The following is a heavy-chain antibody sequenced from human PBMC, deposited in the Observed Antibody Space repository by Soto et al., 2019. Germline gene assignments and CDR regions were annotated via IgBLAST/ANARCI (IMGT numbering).Heavy chain of an antibody. Sequence: GGSLRVSWAASGFTFSYHNMNWVRQAPGKGLEWISYIPSGSGTIYYADSVKGRFTISRDNAKSSLYLQMNSLRAEDTAVYYCTREMGAPPARGFDYWGQGALVTVSS. CDR1: GFTFSYHN. CDR2: IPSGSGTI. D-gene: IGHD2-8*01. CDR3: TREMGAPPARGFDY. V-gene: IGHV3-48*01. J-gene: IGHJ4*01.